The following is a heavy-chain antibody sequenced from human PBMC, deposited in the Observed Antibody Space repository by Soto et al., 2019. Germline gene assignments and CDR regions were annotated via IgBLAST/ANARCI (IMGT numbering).Heavy chain of an antibody. CDR3: AREGTGEGGDYYYYGMDV. CDR2: IYYSGST. J-gene: IGHJ6*02. D-gene: IGHD7-27*01. CDR1: GGSISSYY. Sequence: SETLSLTCTVSGGSISSYYWSWIRQPPGKGLEWIGYIYYSGSTNYNPSLKSRVTISVDTSKNQFSLKLSSVTAADTAVYYCAREGTGEGGDYYYYGMDVWGQGTTVTVSS. V-gene: IGHV4-59*01.